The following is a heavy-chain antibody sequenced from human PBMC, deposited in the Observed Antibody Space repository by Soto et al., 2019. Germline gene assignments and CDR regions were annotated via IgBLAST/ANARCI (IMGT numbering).Heavy chain of an antibody. V-gene: IGHV3-23*01. CDR1: GFTFSNFA. J-gene: IGHJ5*02. CDR3: AKDKTYGNSKGNWFDP. Sequence: EVQLLESGGGLVQPGGSLRLSCAASGFTFSNFAMNWVRQAPGKGLEWVSAISGGGGSTNYADSVKGRFAISRDNSKNTLYLQMNSLRGEDTAVYYCAKDKTYGNSKGNWFDPWGQGTLVTVSS. CDR2: ISGGGGST. D-gene: IGHD1-1*01.